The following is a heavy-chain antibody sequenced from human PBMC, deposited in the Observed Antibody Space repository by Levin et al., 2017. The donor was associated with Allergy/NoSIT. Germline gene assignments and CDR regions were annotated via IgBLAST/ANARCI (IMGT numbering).Heavy chain of an antibody. CDR1: GYTVTGYY. Sequence: PGGSLRLSCKAPGYTVTGYYLHWVRQAPGQGLEWMGWINLHTGGTNYARKFQGRVILTTDTSISTAYMDLSSLRSDDTAVYYCANRGRGSGSYNPLDNWGQGTLVTVSS. J-gene: IGHJ4*02. D-gene: IGHD3-10*01. V-gene: IGHV1-2*02. CDR2: INLHTGGT. CDR3: ANRGRGSGSYNPLDN.